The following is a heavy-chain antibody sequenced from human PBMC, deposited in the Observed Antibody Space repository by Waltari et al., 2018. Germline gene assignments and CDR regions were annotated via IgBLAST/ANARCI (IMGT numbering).Heavy chain of an antibody. J-gene: IGHJ4*02. CDR2: VNPESGGT. V-gene: IGHV1-2*02. CDR1: GYTFTDYY. D-gene: IGHD6-19*01. Sequence: QVQLVQSGAEVKTPGASVKVSCQAFGYTFTDYYIHWVRQGPGQGLEWMGLVNPESGGTNDAQKFQGRGTMTRGTSITTVYMELSSLKYEDTAIYYCARGGGVTVPGFDFWGQGNLVTVSS. CDR3: ARGGGVTVPGFDF.